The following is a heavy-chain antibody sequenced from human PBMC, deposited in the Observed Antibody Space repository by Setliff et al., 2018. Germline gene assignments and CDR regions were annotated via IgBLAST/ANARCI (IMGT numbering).Heavy chain of an antibody. D-gene: IGHD3-22*01. CDR3: ARAPRYFDSTGSYFDG. CDR1: GASVSGNSYY. Sequence: PSETLSLTCTVSGASVSGNSYYWGWIRQPPGKGLEWIASTYYSGSTYYNPSLKSRVTISVDTSKNQFSLKLTSVTAADTAVYYCARAPRYFDSTGSYFDGWGQGTLVTVSS. CDR2: TYYSGST. J-gene: IGHJ4*02. V-gene: IGHV4-39*07.